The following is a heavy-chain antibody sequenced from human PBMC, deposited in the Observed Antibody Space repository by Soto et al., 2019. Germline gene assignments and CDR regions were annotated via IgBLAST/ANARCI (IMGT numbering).Heavy chain of an antibody. CDR1: GGSISSGGYS. J-gene: IGHJ4*02. CDR2: IYHSGST. V-gene: IGHV4-30-2*02. Sequence: SETLSLTCAVSGGSISSGGYSWSWIRQPPGKGLEWIGYIYHSGSTYYNPSLKSRVTISVDRSKNQFSLQLTSMTTADTAIYYCARGLFAVYGGDLDSWGQGILVTVSS. CDR3: ARGLFAVYGGDLDS. D-gene: IGHD4-17*01.